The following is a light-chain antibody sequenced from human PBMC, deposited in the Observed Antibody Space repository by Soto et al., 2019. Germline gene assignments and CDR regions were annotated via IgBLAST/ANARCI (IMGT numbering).Light chain of an antibody. CDR1: RGSIADNY. CDR2: EDD. Sequence: NFMLTQPHSVSESPGKTVTISCTRSRGSIADNYVQWYQQRPGSVPTTLIYEDDQRLSGVPDRFSGSIDRSSNSASLTITERQTGDEADYYCQSYDSTNQHVIFGGGTKVTVL. J-gene: IGLJ2*01. CDR3: QSYDSTNQHVI. V-gene: IGLV6-57*04.